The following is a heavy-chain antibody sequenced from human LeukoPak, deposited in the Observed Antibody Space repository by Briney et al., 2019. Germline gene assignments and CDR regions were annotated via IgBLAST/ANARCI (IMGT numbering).Heavy chain of an antibody. J-gene: IGHJ6*02. CDR3: AKEDYYYGMDV. CDR1: GFTFDDYA. CDR2: ISWNSGSI. Sequence: GGSLRLSCAASGFTFDDYAMHWVRQAPGKGLEWVSGISWNSGSIGYADSVKGRSTISRDNAKNSLYLQMNSLRAEDTALYYCAKEDYYYGMDVWGQGTTVTVSS. V-gene: IGHV3-9*01.